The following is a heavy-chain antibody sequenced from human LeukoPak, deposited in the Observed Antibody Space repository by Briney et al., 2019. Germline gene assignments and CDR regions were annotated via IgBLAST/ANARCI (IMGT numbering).Heavy chain of an antibody. CDR2: IRYDGSNK. CDR1: GFTFSSYG. CDR3: AKGRATYGPDYFDY. V-gene: IGHV3-30*02. J-gene: IGHJ4*02. D-gene: IGHD3-10*01. Sequence: GGSLRLSCAASGFTFSSYGMHWVRQAPGKGLEGVAFIRYDGSNKYYADSVKGRFTISRDNSKNTLYLQMNSLRAEDTAVYYCAKGRATYGPDYFDYWGQGTLVTVSS.